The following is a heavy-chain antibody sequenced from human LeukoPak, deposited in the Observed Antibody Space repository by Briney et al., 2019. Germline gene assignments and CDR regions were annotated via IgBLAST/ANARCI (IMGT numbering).Heavy chain of an antibody. D-gene: IGHD1-26*01. Sequence: ASVKVSCKVSGYTLTELSMHWVRQAPGKGLEWMGGFDPEDGETIYAQKFQGRVTMTEDTSTDTAYMELSSLRSEDTSVYYCATIFRGATTPFDYWGQGTLVTVSS. V-gene: IGHV1-24*01. J-gene: IGHJ4*02. CDR3: ATIFRGATTPFDY. CDR2: FDPEDGET. CDR1: GYTLTELS.